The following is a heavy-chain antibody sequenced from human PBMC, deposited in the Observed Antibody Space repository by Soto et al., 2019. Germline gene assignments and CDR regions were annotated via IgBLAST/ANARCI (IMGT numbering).Heavy chain of an antibody. D-gene: IGHD3-3*01. J-gene: IGHJ3*02. V-gene: IGHV3-15*01. CDR3: TTSYYDFWSGYYDAFDI. CDR1: GFTFSNAW. Sequence: GGSLRLSCAASGFTFSNAWMSWVRQAPGKGLEWVGRIKSKTDGGTTDYAAPVKGRFTISRDDSKNTLYLQMNSLKIEDTAVYYCTTSYYDFWSGYYDAFDIWGQGTMVTVSS. CDR2: IKSKTDGGTT.